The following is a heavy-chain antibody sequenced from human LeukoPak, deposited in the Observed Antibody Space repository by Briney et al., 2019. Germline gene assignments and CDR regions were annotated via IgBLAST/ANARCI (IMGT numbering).Heavy chain of an antibody. CDR2: INHSGHS. V-gene: IGHV4-34*01. CDR3: ARGPGGLREQAWRGDSTWFDP. CDR1: GGSFSGYY. Sequence: PSETLSLTCAVYGGSFSGYYWSWICKPPGQGLELIGEINHSGHSNYNPSLKTRVTISVDTSKNQFYLKLSSVTGADTAVYYCARGPGGLREQAWRGDSTWFDPWGQGTLVTVSS. J-gene: IGHJ5*02. D-gene: IGHD5-12*01.